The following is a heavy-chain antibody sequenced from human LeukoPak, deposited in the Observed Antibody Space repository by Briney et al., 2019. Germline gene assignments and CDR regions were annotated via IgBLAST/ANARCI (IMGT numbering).Heavy chain of an antibody. D-gene: IGHD2-2*01. V-gene: IGHV3-30*02. J-gene: IGHJ6*03. CDR3: AKAWGGVVVPVRRGHYYYYMDV. Sequence: GGSLRLSCAASGFTFSSYGMHWVRQAPGKGLEWVAFIRYDGSNKYYADSVKGRFTISRDNSKNTLYLQMNSLRAEDTAVYYCAKAWGGVVVPVRRGHYYYYMDVWGKGTTVTISS. CDR2: IRYDGSNK. CDR1: GFTFSSYG.